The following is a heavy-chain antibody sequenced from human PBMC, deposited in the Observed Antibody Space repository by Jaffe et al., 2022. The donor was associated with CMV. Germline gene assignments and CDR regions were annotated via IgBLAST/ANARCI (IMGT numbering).Heavy chain of an antibody. CDR2: IYYSGTT. Sequence: QLQLQESGPGLVKPSETLSLSCSVSGGSISSSSYYWGWIRQSPGKGLEWIGSIYYSGTTYYNPSLKSRVTISVDTSNNQFSLKLISVTAADTAMYYCVRHYYCAADCCPIGYWGQGTLVTVSS. V-gene: IGHV4-39*01. CDR1: GGSISSSSYY. D-gene: IGHD2-21*02. CDR3: VRHYYCAADCCPIGY. J-gene: IGHJ4*02.